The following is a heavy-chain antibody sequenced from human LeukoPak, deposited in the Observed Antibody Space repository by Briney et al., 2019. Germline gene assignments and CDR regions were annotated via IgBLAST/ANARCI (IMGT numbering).Heavy chain of an antibody. CDR2: IYHSGST. CDR3: ARLGGGEYSGYDN. J-gene: IGHJ4*02. Sequence: SETLSLTCTVSGYSISSGYYWGWIRQPPGKGLEWIGSIYHSGSTYYNPSLKSRVTISVDTSKNQFSLKLSSVTAADTAVYYCARLGGGEYSGYDNWGQGTLVTVSS. V-gene: IGHV4-38-2*02. D-gene: IGHD5-12*01. CDR1: GYSISSGYY.